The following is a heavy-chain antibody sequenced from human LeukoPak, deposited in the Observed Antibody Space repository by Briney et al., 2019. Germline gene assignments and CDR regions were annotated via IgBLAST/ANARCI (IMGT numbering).Heavy chain of an antibody. CDR3: ARDRIAAARDGFDI. Sequence: ASVKVSCKASGYTFTSYAMNWVRQAPGQGLEWMGWINTNTGNPTYAQGFTGRFVFSLDTSVSAAYLQISSLKAEDTAVYYCARDRIAAARDGFDIWGQGTLVTVSS. CDR1: GYTFTSYA. D-gene: IGHD6-13*01. V-gene: IGHV7-4-1*02. J-gene: IGHJ3*02. CDR2: INTNTGNP.